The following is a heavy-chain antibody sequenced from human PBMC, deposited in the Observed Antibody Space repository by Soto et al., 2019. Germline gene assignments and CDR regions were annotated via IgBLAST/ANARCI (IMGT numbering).Heavy chain of an antibody. CDR2: IYPGDSDT. D-gene: IGHD2-2*01. V-gene: IGHV5-51*01. CDR1: GYTFTNYW. J-gene: IGHJ6*02. Sequence: GESLKISCKGSGYTFTNYWIGWVRQMPGKGLEWMGIIYPGDSDTTYSPSFQGQVTISADKSISTAYLQWSSLKASDTAIYYCATFSLRDKVPTDSYFYGMDVWGQGTTVTVYS. CDR3: ATFSLRDKVPTDSYFYGMDV.